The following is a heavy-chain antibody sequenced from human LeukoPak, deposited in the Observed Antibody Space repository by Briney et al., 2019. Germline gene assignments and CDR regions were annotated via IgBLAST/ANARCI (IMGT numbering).Heavy chain of an antibody. CDR3: ARDPVAGAYYYYGMDV. Sequence: ASVTVSCTASGYTFTNYGISWVRQAPGQGLEWMGWIGAYSGDTNYAQRLQGRVTMTTDTSTSIAYMELRSLRSDDTAVYYCARDPVAGAYYYYGMDVWGQGTTVTVSS. J-gene: IGHJ6*02. D-gene: IGHD6-19*01. CDR2: IGAYSGDT. V-gene: IGHV1-18*01. CDR1: GYTFTNYG.